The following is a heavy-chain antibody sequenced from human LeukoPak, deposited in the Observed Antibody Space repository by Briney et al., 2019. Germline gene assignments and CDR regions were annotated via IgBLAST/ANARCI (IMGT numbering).Heavy chain of an antibody. J-gene: IGHJ4*02. D-gene: IGHD4-17*01. V-gene: IGHV3-23*01. CDR3: AKATTVTTTGDY. CDR2: ISGSGGTT. CDR1: GFTFRSYA. Sequence: GGSLRLSCAASGFTFRSYAMNWVRQAPGKGLEWVSTISGSGGTTYYADSVKGRFTISRDNSKNTLYLQMNSLKAEDTAVYYCAKATTVTTTGDYWGQGTQVTVSS.